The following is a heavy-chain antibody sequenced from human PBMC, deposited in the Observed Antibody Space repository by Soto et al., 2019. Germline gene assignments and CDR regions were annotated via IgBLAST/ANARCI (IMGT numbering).Heavy chain of an antibody. CDR2: IIPIFGTA. CDR3: ARDRRYQEVFWFDP. V-gene: IGHV1-69*13. D-gene: IGHD1-20*01. Sequence: ASVKVSCKASGGTFSIYAISWVRQAPGQGLEWMGGIIPIFGTANYAQKFQGRVTITADESTSTAYMELSSLRSEDTAVYYCARDRRYQEVFWFDPWGQGTLVTASS. J-gene: IGHJ5*02. CDR1: GGTFSIYA.